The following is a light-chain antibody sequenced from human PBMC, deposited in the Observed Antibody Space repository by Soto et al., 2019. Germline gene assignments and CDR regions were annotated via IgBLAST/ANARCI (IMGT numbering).Light chain of an antibody. J-gene: IGKJ1*01. V-gene: IGKV3-20*01. CDR2: GAS. CDR3: QQYDSSSWT. Sequence: EIVLTQSPGTLSLSPGERATLSCRASQSVSSSYLVWYQQKPGQASRLLIYGASSRATGIPDRFSGSGSGTDFTLTISRLEPEDFAVYYCQQYDSSSWTFGQGTKVEIK. CDR1: QSVSSSY.